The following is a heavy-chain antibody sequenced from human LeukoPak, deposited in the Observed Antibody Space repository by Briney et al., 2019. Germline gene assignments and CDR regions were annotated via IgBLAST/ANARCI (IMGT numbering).Heavy chain of an antibody. D-gene: IGHD3-9*01. V-gene: IGHV3-21*01. CDR3: ARSYGAPARTYYDILTGTYTSPYYFDY. CDR1: GFTFSSYS. J-gene: IGHJ4*02. CDR2: ISSSSSYI. Sequence: GGSLRLSCAASGFTFSSYSMNWVRQAPGKGLEWVSSISSSSSYIYYADSVKGRFTISRDNAKNSLYLQMNSLRAEDTAVYYCARSYGAPARTYYDILTGTYTSPYYFDYWGQGTLVTVSS.